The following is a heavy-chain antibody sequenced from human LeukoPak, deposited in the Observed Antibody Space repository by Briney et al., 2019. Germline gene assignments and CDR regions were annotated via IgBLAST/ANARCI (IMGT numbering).Heavy chain of an antibody. V-gene: IGHV1-18*01. D-gene: IGHD6-6*01. CDR3: ARDQRYSSSSGWFDP. Sequence: ASVKVSCKASGYTFTSYGISWVRQAPGQGLEWMGWISAYNGNTNYAQKLQGRVTMTTDTSTSTAYMELRSLRSDDTAVYYCARDQRYSSSSGWFDPWGQGTLVTVSS. J-gene: IGHJ5*02. CDR2: ISAYNGNT. CDR1: GYTFTSYG.